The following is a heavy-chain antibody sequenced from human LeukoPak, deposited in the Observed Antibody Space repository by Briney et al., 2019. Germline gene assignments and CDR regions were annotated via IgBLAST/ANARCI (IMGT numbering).Heavy chain of an antibody. D-gene: IGHD4-23*01. J-gene: IGHJ4*02. Sequence: ASVKVSCKASGYTFTSYYMHWVRQAPGQGLEWMGIINPSGGSTSYAQKFQGRVTMPRDTSTSTVYMELSSLRSEDTAVYYCARDFLPMVVTPALFDYWGQGTLVTVSS. V-gene: IGHV1-46*01. CDR1: GYTFTSYY. CDR3: ARDFLPMVVTPALFDY. CDR2: INPSGGST.